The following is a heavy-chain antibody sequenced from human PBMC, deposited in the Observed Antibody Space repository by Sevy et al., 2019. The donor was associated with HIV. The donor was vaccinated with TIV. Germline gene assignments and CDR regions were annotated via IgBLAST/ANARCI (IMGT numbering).Heavy chain of an antibody. CDR1: GGSISGYY. J-gene: IGHJ5*02. D-gene: IGHD6-13*01. V-gene: IGHV4-34*01. CDR3: ARNVAAAGGNWFDP. CDR2: INHSGST. Sequence: SETLSLTCAVYGGSISGYYWSWIRQPPGKGLEWIGEINHSGSTNYNPSLKSRVTISVDTSKNQFSLKLSSVTAADTAVYYCARNVAAAGGNWFDPWGQGTLVTVSS.